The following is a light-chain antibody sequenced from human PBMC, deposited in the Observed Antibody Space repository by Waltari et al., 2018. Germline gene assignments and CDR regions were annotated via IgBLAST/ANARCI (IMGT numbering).Light chain of an antibody. V-gene: IGLV2-23*01. J-gene: IGLJ3*02. Sequence: QSALTQPASVSGSPGQSITISCTGTSSHVGGYNFVSWYQQHPGNAPKLMIYEATKRPSGVSDRFSGSKSGNTASLTISGLQAEDEADYYCCSYAGSNTWVFGGGTKVTVL. CDR2: EAT. CDR1: SSHVGGYNF. CDR3: CSYAGSNTWV.